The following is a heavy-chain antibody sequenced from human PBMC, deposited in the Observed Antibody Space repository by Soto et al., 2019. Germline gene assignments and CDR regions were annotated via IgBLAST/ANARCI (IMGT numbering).Heavy chain of an antibody. CDR1: GFTFSDYY. CDR3: ARGGYYYDSSGYYYSFDY. V-gene: IGHV3-11*06. J-gene: IGHJ4*02. D-gene: IGHD3-22*01. Sequence: GGSLRLSCAASGFTFSDYYMSWIRQAPGEGLEWVSYISGSSSYTNYADSVKGRFTTSRDNAKNSLYLQMNSLRAEDTAVYYCARGGYYYDSSGYYYSFDYWGQGTQVTVSS. CDR2: ISGSSSYT.